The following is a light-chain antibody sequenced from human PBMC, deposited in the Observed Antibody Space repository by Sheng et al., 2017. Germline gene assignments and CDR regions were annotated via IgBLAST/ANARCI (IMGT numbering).Light chain of an antibody. J-gene: IGLJ3*02. CDR3: CSYAGSSAWV. Sequence: QSAPTQPASVSGSPGQSITISCTGTTSDVGSYNLVSWYQQHPGKAPKVLIFEVSKRPSGVSNRFSGSKSGMTASLTISGLQAEDEADYYCCSYAGSSAWVFGGGTKLTVL. CDR2: EVS. CDR1: TSDVGSYNL. V-gene: IGLV2-23*02.